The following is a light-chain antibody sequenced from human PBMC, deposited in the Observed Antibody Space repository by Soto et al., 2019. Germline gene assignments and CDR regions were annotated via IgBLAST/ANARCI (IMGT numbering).Light chain of an antibody. CDR2: DVN. CDR1: SSDVGNYNY. J-gene: IGLJ3*02. Sequence: QSALTQPRSVSGSPGQSVTISCTGTSSDVGNYNYVSWYQQHPGKAPKVMIYDVNKWPSGVADRFSGSKSGNTASLTISGLQAEDEADYYCCSYAGSYTWVFGGGTKVTVL. CDR3: CSYAGSYTWV. V-gene: IGLV2-11*01.